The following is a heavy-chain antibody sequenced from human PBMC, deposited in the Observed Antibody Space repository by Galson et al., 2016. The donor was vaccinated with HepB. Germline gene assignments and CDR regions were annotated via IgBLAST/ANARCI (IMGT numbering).Heavy chain of an antibody. CDR2: IKEDGSDK. V-gene: IGHV3-7*03. CDR1: GFIFSNYW. J-gene: IGHJ4*02. Sequence: SLRLSCAASGFIFSNYWMTWVRQAPGKGLEWMANIKEDGSDKYYVDSVKGRFTISRDNAKNSLYLQMNSLRAEDTAVYYCVRFQRREPDNYWGPGTLVTVSS. CDR3: VRFQRREPDNY. D-gene: IGHD1-26*01.